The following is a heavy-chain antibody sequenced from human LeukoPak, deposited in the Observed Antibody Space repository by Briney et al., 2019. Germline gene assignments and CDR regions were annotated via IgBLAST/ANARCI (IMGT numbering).Heavy chain of an antibody. CDR2: IYYSGNT. CDR3: ARWSRYYYDSSGTNWFDP. V-gene: IGHV4-39*01. CDR1: GVSISSSNSY. Sequence: SETLSLTCTVSGVSISSSNSYWGWIRQPPGKGLEWIVSIYYSGNTYYNASLKSQVSISIDTSKNQSSLRLTSVTAADTAVYYCARWSRYYYDSSGTNWFDPWGQGTLVTVSS. D-gene: IGHD3-22*01. J-gene: IGHJ5*02.